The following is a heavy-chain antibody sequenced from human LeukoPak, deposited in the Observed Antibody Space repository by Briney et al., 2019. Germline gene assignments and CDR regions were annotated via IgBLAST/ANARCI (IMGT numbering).Heavy chain of an antibody. D-gene: IGHD6-19*01. J-gene: IGHJ5*02. V-gene: IGHV4-34*01. CDR3: AKAWLVRNWFDP. Sequence: SETLSLTCAVSGGSFSGYYWSWVRQPPGKGLEWIGEINHSGSTNYSPSLKSRVTISVDTSKNQFSLKLSSVTAADTAVYYCAKAWLVRNWFDPWGQGTLVTVSS. CDR2: INHSGST. CDR1: GGSFSGYY.